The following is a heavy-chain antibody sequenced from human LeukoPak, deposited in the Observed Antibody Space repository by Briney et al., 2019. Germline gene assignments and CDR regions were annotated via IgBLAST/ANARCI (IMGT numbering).Heavy chain of an antibody. CDR3: ARPRGSSGPLDP. D-gene: IGHD3-22*01. CDR1: GGSISSYY. V-gene: IGHV4-59*01. CDR2: IYYSGST. Sequence: PSETLSLTCTVSGGSISSYYWSWLRQPPGKGLEWIGYIYYSGSTNYNPSLKSRVTISVDTSKNPFSLKLSSVTAADTAVYYCARPRGSSGPLDPWGQGTLVTVSS. J-gene: IGHJ5*02.